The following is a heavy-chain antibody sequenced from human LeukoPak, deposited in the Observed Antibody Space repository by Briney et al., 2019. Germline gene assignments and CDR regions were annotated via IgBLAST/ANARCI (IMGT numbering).Heavy chain of an antibody. J-gene: IGHJ4*02. CDR1: GFSFSSYS. V-gene: IGHV3-21*06. CDR2: ISDSSSYL. Sequence: GGSLRLSCAASGFSFSSYSMTWVRQAPGQGLQWVSSISDSSSYLYYADSVKGRFTISRDNAKNSLYLQMNSLRAEDTAVYYCARPLDSSNNYFDYWGQGTLVTVSA. CDR3: ARPLDSSNNYFDY. D-gene: IGHD6-13*01.